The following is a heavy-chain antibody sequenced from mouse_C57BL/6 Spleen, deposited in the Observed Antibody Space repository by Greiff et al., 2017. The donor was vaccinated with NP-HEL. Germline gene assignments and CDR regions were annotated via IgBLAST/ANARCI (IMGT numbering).Heavy chain of an antibody. J-gene: IGHJ2*01. CDR3: ARGNYGSSPYYFDY. CDR2: INPYNGGT. V-gene: IGHV1-19*01. CDR1: GYTFTDYY. D-gene: IGHD1-1*01. Sequence: EVQLQQSGPVLVKPGASVKMSCKASGYTFTDYYMNWVKQSHGKSLEWIGVINPYNGGTSYNQKFKGKATLTVDKSSSTAYMELNSLTSEDSAVYYCARGNYGSSPYYFDYWGQSTTLTVSS.